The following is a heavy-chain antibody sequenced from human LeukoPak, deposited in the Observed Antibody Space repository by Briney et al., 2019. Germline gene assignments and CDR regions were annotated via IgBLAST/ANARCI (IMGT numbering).Heavy chain of an antibody. J-gene: IGHJ3*02. Sequence: PSETLSLTCTVCGGSISSSSYYWGWIRQPPGKGLEWIGSIYYSGSTYYNPSLKSRVTISVDTSKNQFSLKLSSVTAADTAVYYCASWGYSYGPDAFDIWGQGTMVTVSS. V-gene: IGHV4-39*01. CDR1: GGSISSSSYY. CDR2: IYYSGST. D-gene: IGHD5-18*01. CDR3: ASWGYSYGPDAFDI.